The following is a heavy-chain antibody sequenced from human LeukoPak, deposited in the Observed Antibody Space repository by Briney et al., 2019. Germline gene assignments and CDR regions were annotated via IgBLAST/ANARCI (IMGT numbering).Heavy chain of an antibody. Sequence: SVKVSCKASGGTFSSYAISWVRQAPGQGLEWMGRIIPILGIANYAQKFQGRVTITADKSTSTAYMELSSLRSEDTAVYYCAREGEDIVVVPAAAEVHYFDYWGQGTLVTVSS. V-gene: IGHV1-69*04. CDR2: IIPILGIA. J-gene: IGHJ4*02. CDR3: AREGEDIVVVPAAAEVHYFDY. D-gene: IGHD2-2*01. CDR1: GGTFSSYA.